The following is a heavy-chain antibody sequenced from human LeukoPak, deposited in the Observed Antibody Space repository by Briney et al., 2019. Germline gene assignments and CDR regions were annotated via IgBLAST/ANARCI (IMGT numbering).Heavy chain of an antibody. CDR1: GFTFSSYA. CDR3: ARPDSSGYFDAFDI. V-gene: IGHV3-64*01. D-gene: IGHD3-22*01. J-gene: IGHJ3*02. CDR2: ISSNGGST. Sequence: GGSLRLSCAASGFTFSSYAMHWVRQAPGKGLEYVSAISSNGGSTYYANSVKGRFTISRDNAKNTLYLQMNSLRAEDTAVYYCARPDSSGYFDAFDIWGQGTMVTVSS.